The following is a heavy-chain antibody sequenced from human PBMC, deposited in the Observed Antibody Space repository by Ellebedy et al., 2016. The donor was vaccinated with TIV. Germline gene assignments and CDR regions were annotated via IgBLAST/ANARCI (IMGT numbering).Heavy chain of an antibody. D-gene: IGHD2-2*01. CDR3: SRGGSVPASLPSDF. CDR2: INPNTGGT. CDR1: GYTFTAYY. J-gene: IGHJ4*02. Sequence: AASVKVSCKASGYTFTAYYVHWVRQAPGHGLEWMGWINPNTGGTYYAQKFQGRVTMSTDTSISTAYMELGRLRSDDTAVYYCSRGGSVPASLPSDFWGQGTLVTVSS. V-gene: IGHV1-2*02.